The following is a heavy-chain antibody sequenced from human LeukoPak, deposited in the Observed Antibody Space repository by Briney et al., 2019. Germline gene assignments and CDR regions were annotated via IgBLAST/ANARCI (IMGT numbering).Heavy chain of an antibody. CDR1: GASVSSNSYH. Sequence: PSETLSLTCTVSGASVSSNSYHWSWIRQAPGKGLEWIGHSGNSDYNPSLKSRVTISVDTSKNHFSLKLSSVTAADTAVYYCARSPTIQLWPQVFDYWGQGTLVTVSS. D-gene: IGHD5-18*01. J-gene: IGHJ4*02. CDR3: ARSPTIQLWPQVFDY. V-gene: IGHV4-61*03. CDR2: HSGNS.